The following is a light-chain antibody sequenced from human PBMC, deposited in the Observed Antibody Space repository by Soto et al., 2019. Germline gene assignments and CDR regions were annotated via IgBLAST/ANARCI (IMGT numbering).Light chain of an antibody. Sequence: QSALTQPPSASGSPGQSATISCTGTSSDVGGYNSVSWFQQRPGKAPKLLIYEVTKRPSGVPDRFSGSKSGNTASLTVSRLQAEDEADYYCSSHSGSSNFYVFGTGTKLTVL. V-gene: IGLV2-8*01. J-gene: IGLJ1*01. CDR1: SSDVGGYNS. CDR3: SSHSGSSNFYV. CDR2: EVT.